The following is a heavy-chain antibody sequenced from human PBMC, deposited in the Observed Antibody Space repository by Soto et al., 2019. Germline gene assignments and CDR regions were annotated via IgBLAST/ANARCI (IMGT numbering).Heavy chain of an antibody. V-gene: IGHV3-23*01. CDR1: GFTFSSYA. CDR2: ISGSDDST. J-gene: IGHJ4*02. Sequence: EVQLSESGGGLVQPGESLRLSCAASGFTFSSYAMSWVRQAPGKGLEWVSVISGSDDSTYYADSVKGRFTISRDNSKNTRYLQMNSLRAEDTAVYYCAKRSSSSTFDYWGQGTLVTVSS. CDR3: AKRSSSSTFDY. D-gene: IGHD6-6*01.